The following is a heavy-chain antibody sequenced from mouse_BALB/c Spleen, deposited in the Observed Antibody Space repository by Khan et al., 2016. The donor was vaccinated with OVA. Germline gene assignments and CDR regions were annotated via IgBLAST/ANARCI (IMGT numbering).Heavy chain of an antibody. Sequence: QVQLKESGPGLVAPSQSLSITCSVSGFSLSSYTIHWVRQPPGKGLEWLGMIWGGGGTDYNSNLKSRLSICKDNSESRVSLKINSLQTDDTARYYCARSYYRYDGYYAMDYWGQGTSITVSS. V-gene: IGHV2-6-4*01. CDR1: GFSLSSYT. J-gene: IGHJ4*01. CDR2: IWGGGGT. CDR3: ARSYYRYDGYYAMDY. D-gene: IGHD2-14*01.